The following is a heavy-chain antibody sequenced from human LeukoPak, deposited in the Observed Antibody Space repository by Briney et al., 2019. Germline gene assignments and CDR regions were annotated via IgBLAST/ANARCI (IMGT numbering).Heavy chain of an antibody. CDR1: GYTFTGYY. Sequence: GASVKVSCKASGYTFTGYYMHWVRQAPGQGLEWMGWINPNSGGTNYAQKFRGRVTMTRDTSISTAYMELSRLRSDDTAVYYCARAVYDSSGYYYTAFDIWGQGTMVTVSS. CDR3: ARAVYDSSGYYYTAFDI. D-gene: IGHD3-22*01. J-gene: IGHJ3*02. V-gene: IGHV1-2*02. CDR2: INPNSGGT.